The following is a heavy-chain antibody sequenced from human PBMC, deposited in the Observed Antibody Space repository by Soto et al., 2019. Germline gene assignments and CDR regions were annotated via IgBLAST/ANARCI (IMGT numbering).Heavy chain of an antibody. Sequence: QVQLQESGPGLVKPSETLSLTCTVSGDSLTNYYCSWFRQPPGKGLEWIGYIMYSGYSAYNLSLRRRVTLSMDTSNPQFSLVLESVTATDTAVYYCARHGFGPLHGLVDVWGQGTTVIVSS. CDR1: GDSLTNYY. D-gene: IGHD3-10*01. CDR3: ARHGFGPLHGLVDV. J-gene: IGHJ6*02. CDR2: IMYSGYS. V-gene: IGHV4-59*08.